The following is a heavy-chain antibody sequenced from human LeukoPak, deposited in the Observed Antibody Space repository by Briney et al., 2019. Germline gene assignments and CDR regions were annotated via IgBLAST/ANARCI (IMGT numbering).Heavy chain of an antibody. CDR3: ARRATTERGHSYGLDF. V-gene: IGHV3-21*01. Sequence: PGGSLRLSCEVSGLTFSSYHMNWVRQAPGKGLEWVSSIGSSGSYIYYADSLTGRFTISRDNAKNSLYLQMNSLRAEDTAMYYCARRATTERGHSYGLDFWGQGTLVTVSS. CDR1: GLTFSSYH. D-gene: IGHD5-18*01. J-gene: IGHJ4*02. CDR2: IGSSGSYI.